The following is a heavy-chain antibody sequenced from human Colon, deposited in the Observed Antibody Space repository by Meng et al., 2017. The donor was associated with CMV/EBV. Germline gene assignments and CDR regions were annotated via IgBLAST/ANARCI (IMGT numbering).Heavy chain of an antibody. CDR1: GGSVSSGNYY. D-gene: IGHD3-10*01. Sequence: SETLSLTCTVSGGSVSSGNYYWTWIRQPPGKGLECIGYVHYSGSTNYNPSLRSRATISVDTSKNQFSLKLSSVTAADTAVYYCARLRLITMVRGARDYYYGMDVWGQGTTVTVSS. V-gene: IGHV4-61*01. J-gene: IGHJ6*02. CDR3: ARLRLITMVRGARDYYYGMDV. CDR2: VHYSGST.